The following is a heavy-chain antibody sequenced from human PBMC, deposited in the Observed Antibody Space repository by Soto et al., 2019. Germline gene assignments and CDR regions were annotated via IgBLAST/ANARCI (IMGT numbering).Heavy chain of an antibody. CDR2: ISAYNGNT. Sequence: ASVQVSCKASGYTFTSYGISWVRQAPGQGLEWMGWISAYNGNTNYAQKLQGRVTVTTDTSTSTAYMELRSLRSDDTAVYYCAIPDPTYYYDSSGYYPPDAFDIWGQGTMVTVSS. D-gene: IGHD3-22*01. CDR3: AIPDPTYYYDSSGYYPPDAFDI. CDR1: GYTFTSYG. J-gene: IGHJ3*02. V-gene: IGHV1-18*01.